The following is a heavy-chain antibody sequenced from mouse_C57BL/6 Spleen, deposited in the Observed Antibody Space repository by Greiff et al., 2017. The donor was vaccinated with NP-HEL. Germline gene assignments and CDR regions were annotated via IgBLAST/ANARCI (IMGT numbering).Heavy chain of an antibody. CDR3: ASRYDYPFDY. CDR2: ISDGGSYT. Sequence: EVKLMESGGGLVKPGGSLKLSCAASGFTFSSYAMSWVRQTPEKRLEWVATISDGGSYTYYPDNVKGRSTISRDNAKNNLYLQMSHLKSEDTAMYYCASRYDYPFDYWGQGTTLTVSS. J-gene: IGHJ2*01. V-gene: IGHV5-4*03. D-gene: IGHD2-4*01. CDR1: GFTFSSYA.